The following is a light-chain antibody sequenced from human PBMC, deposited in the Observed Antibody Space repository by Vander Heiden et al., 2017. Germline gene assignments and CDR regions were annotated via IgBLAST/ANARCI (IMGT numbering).Light chain of an antibody. CDR3: CSYGRTSILWV. CDR1: SRAVWSFTL. Sequence: QSALTQPASLSGSPGQSITIPCTGTSRAVWSFTLAPWYQQHPGKAPNLMIYDVITRPSGVSNLFSGSKSCNTASLTISGLLAEDEADYYCCSYGRTSILWVFGGGTKLTVL. J-gene: IGLJ3*02. CDR2: DVI. V-gene: IGLV2-23*02.